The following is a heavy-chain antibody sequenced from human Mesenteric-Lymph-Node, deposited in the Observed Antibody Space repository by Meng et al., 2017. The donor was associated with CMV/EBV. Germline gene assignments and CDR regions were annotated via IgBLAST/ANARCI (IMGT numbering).Heavy chain of an antibody. Sequence: SETLSLTCTLSGGSIRSTGFYWGRIRQPPGKGLEWIGSVFYSGRTDYNPSLKSRVTISVDTSKNHFSLNLSSVTAADTAVYYCARRWEYCSGGSCPIDFWGRGTLVTVSS. CDR2: VFYSGRT. D-gene: IGHD2-15*01. CDR1: GGSIRSTGFY. CDR3: ARRWEYCSGGSCPIDF. V-gene: IGHV4-39*02. J-gene: IGHJ4*02.